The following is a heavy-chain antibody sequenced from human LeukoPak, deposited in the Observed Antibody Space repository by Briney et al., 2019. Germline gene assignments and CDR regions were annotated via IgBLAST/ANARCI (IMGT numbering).Heavy chain of an antibody. J-gene: IGHJ6*04. CDR3: ATTFDWLLLLDV. CDR2: INSDGSST. Sequence: PGGSLRLSCAASGFTFSSYWMHWVRQAPGKGLVWVSRINSDGSSTSYADSVKGRFTISRDNAKNTLYLQMNSLRAEDTAVYYCATTFDWLLLLDVWGKGTTVTVSS. V-gene: IGHV3-74*01. CDR1: GFTFSSYW. D-gene: IGHD3-9*01.